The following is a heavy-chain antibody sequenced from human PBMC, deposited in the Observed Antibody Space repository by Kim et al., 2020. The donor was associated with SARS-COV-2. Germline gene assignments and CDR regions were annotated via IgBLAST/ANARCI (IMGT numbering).Heavy chain of an antibody. CDR3: ARDLVRRGGMDV. CDR1: GFTFSSYS. V-gene: IGHV3-21*01. Sequence: GGSLRLSCAASGFTFSSYSMTWVRQAPGKGLEWVSSIRSSSNYIYYADSVKGRFTISRDNAKNSLYLHMNSLRAEDTAVYYCARDLVRRGGMDVWGQGTTVTVSS. CDR2: IRSSSNYI. D-gene: IGHD6-13*01. J-gene: IGHJ6*02.